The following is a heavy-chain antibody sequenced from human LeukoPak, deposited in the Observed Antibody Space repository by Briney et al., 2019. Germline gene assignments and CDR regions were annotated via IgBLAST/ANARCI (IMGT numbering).Heavy chain of an antibody. CDR1: GGSFSGYY. CDR2: INHSGST. D-gene: IGHD6-19*01. V-gene: IGHV4-34*01. Sequence: PSETLSLTCAVYGGSFSGYYWSWIRQPPGKGLEWIGEINHSGSTNYNPSLKSRVTISVDTSKNQFSLKLSSVTAADTAVYYCARFPTVAGSPFDYWGQGTLVTVSS. CDR3: ARFPTVAGSPFDY. J-gene: IGHJ4*02.